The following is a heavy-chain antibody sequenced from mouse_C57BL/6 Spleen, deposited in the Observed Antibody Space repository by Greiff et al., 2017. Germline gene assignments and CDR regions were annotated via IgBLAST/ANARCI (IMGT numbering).Heavy chain of an antibody. V-gene: IGHV5-9*01. CDR1: GFTFSSYT. J-gene: IGHJ3*01. Sequence: EVKLVESGGGLVKPGGSLKLSCAASGFTFSSYTMSWVRQTPEKRLEWVATISGGGGNTYYPDSVKGRFTISRDNAKNTLYLQMSSLRSEDTALYYCARHLNYYGSSYVAYWGQGTLVTVSA. CDR3: ARHLNYYGSSYVAY. CDR2: ISGGGGNT. D-gene: IGHD1-1*01.